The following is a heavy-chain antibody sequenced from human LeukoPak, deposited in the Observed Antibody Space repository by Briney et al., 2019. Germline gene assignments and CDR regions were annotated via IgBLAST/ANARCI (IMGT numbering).Heavy chain of an antibody. D-gene: IGHD2-2*01. CDR3: ARDREYCSSTSCYGYYYYYMDV. J-gene: IGHJ6*03. V-gene: IGHV1-46*01. Sequence: GASVKVSCKASGYTFTSYYMHWVRQAPGQGLEWMGIINPSGGSTSYAQKFQGRVTMTRDMSTSTVYMELSSLGSEDTAVYYCARDREYCSSTSCYGYYYYYMDVWGKGTTVTVSS. CDR2: INPSGGST. CDR1: GYTFTSYY.